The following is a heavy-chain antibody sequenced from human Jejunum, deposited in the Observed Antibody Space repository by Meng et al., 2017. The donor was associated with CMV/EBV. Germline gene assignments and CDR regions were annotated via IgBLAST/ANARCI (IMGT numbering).Heavy chain of an antibody. CDR2: IYSSGSA. CDR1: GGSINSFY. J-gene: IGHJ4*02. CDR3: VRDRLYFEY. V-gene: IGHV4-4*07. Sequence: QRQLQESGPGLLKPSQTLSLTCTVSGGSINSFYWGWIRQPAGKGLEWIGRIYSSGSANYNPSLKSRVTMSVDTSKNQFSLKLTSVTAADTAIYYCVRDRLYFEYWGQGTLVTVSS.